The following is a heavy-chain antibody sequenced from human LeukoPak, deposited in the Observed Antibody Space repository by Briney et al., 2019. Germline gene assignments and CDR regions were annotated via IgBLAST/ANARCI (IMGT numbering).Heavy chain of an antibody. J-gene: IGHJ5*02. CDR1: GYSFSRYG. CDR3: ARDLDYYDSSGSGWFDP. Sequence: ASVKVSCKASGYSFSRYGISWVRQAPGQGLEWMGWISTYNGNTNYAQKFQGRVTMTTDTSTNTAYMELRSLRSDDTAVYYCARDLDYYDSSGSGWFDPWGQGTLVTVSS. V-gene: IGHV1-18*01. D-gene: IGHD3-22*01. CDR2: ISTYNGNT.